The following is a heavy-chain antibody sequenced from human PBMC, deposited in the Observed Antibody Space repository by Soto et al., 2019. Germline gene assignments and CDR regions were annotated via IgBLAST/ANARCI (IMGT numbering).Heavy chain of an antibody. Sequence: PGGSLRLSCAASGFTFSSDAMSWVRQAPGKGLEWVSAISGSGGSTYYADSVKGRFTISRDNSKNTLYLQMNSLRAEDTAVYYCAKSGRGPYYDFWSGHYTEAFDIWGQGTMVTVSS. CDR1: GFTFSSDA. J-gene: IGHJ3*02. V-gene: IGHV3-23*01. CDR2: ISGSGGST. CDR3: AKSGRGPYYDFWSGHYTEAFDI. D-gene: IGHD3-3*01.